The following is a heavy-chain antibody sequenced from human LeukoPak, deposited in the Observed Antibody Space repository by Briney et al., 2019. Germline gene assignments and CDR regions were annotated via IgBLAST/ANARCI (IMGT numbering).Heavy chain of an antibody. CDR1: GFTFSSYG. D-gene: IGHD3-10*01. V-gene: IGHV3-23*01. J-gene: IGHJ6*03. CDR3: TTYGSGSYSSYMDV. Sequence: GGTLRLSCAASGFTFSSYGMSWVRQAPGKGLEWVSAISGSGGSTYYADSVKGRFTISRDNSKNTLYLQMNSLKTEDTAVYYCTTYGSGSYSSYMDVWGKGTTVTVSS. CDR2: ISGSGGST.